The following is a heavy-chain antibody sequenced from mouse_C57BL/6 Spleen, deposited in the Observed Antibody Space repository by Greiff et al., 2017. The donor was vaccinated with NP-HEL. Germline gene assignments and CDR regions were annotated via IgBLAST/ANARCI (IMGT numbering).Heavy chain of an antibody. V-gene: IGHV5-16*01. D-gene: IGHD3-1*01. J-gene: IGHJ4*01. Sequence: VQLKESEGGLVQPGSSMKLSCTASGFTFSDYYMAWVRQVPEKGLEWVANINYDGSSTYYLDSLKSRFIISRDNAKNILYLQMSSLKSEDTATYYCARDTEDYAMDYWGQGTSVTVSS. CDR1: GFTFSDYY. CDR3: ARDTEDYAMDY. CDR2: INYDGSST.